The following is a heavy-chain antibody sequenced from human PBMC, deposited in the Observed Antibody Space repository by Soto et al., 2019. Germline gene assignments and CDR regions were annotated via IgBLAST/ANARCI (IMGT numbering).Heavy chain of an antibody. D-gene: IGHD6-19*01. CDR2: ISWNSGAK. J-gene: IGHJ4*02. Sequence: EAQLVESGGGLVQPGSSLRLSCAASGFTFDDYAMHWVRQAPGKGLEWVSGISWNSGAKGYATSVKGRFTISRDNAKNSLYLQMNSLRGEDTAVYYCAKVNGAVAGDHFDRWGQGTLVTVSS. V-gene: IGHV3-9*01. CDR3: AKVNGAVAGDHFDR. CDR1: GFTFDDYA.